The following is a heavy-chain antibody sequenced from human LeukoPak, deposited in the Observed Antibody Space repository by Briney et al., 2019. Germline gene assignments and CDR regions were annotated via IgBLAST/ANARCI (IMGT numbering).Heavy chain of an antibody. Sequence: ASVKVSCKASGYTFTSYYMHWVRQAPGQGLEWMGIINPSGGSTSCAQKFQGRVTMTRDTSTSTVYMELSSLRSEDTAVYYCARRSYDILTGYFLDYWGQGTLVTVSS. D-gene: IGHD3-9*01. CDR2: INPSGGST. V-gene: IGHV1-46*03. CDR1: GYTFTSYY. J-gene: IGHJ4*02. CDR3: ARRSYDILTGYFLDY.